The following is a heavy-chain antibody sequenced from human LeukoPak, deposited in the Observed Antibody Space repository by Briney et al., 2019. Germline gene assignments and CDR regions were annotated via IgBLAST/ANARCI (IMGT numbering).Heavy chain of an antibody. CDR1: GGTFISYA. D-gene: IGHD5-24*01. J-gene: IGHJ3*02. CDR2: IIPIFGTA. V-gene: IGHV1-69*13. CDR3: ARALSGWLQMDHDAFDI. Sequence: SVKVSCKASGGTFISYAISWVRQAPGQGLEWMGGIIPIFGTANYAQKFQGRVTITADESTSTAYMELSSLRSEDTAVYYCARALSGWLQMDHDAFDIWGQGTMVTVSS.